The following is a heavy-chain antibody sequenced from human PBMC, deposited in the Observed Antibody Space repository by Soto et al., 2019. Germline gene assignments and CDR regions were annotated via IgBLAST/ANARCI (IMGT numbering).Heavy chain of an antibody. CDR1: GGSISSSSYC. Sequence: SETLSLTCTVSGGSISSSSYCWGWIRQPPGKGLEWIGGIYYSGSTYYNPSLKSRVTISVDTSKNQFSLKLSSVTAADTAVYYCARRAVLEWLLPGYYYYGMDVWGQGTTVTVSS. J-gene: IGHJ6*02. D-gene: IGHD3-3*01. CDR3: ARRAVLEWLLPGYYYYGMDV. V-gene: IGHV4-39*01. CDR2: IYYSGST.